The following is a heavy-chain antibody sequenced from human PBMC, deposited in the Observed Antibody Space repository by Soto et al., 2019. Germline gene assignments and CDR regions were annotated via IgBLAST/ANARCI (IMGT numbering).Heavy chain of an antibody. J-gene: IGHJ4*02. V-gene: IGHV4-59*08. CDR2: IYYSGST. D-gene: IGHD6-13*01. CDR1: GASLSSYY. Sequence: SETLSLTCVVSGASLSSYYWSWIRQPPGKGLEWIGYIYYSGSTNYNPSLKSRVTISVDTSKNQFSQKLSSVTAADTAVYYCARQSSSPTPFDYWGQGTLVTSPQ. CDR3: ARQSSSPTPFDY.